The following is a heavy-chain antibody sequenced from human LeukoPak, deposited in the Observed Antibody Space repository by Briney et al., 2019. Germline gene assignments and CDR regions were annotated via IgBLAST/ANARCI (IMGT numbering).Heavy chain of an antibody. CDR3: ARSHDFYSGDSQFDY. J-gene: IGHJ4*02. CDR1: GVSITNYY. Sequence: SETLSLTCTVSGVSITNYYWTWIRQSPGKGLEWIGYIYYSGSTSYNPSLKSRVTISADTSKNQFSLTVSSVTAADTAVYFCARSHDFYSGDSQFDYWGQGTLVTVPS. D-gene: IGHD3-3*01. CDR2: IYYSGST. V-gene: IGHV4-59*01.